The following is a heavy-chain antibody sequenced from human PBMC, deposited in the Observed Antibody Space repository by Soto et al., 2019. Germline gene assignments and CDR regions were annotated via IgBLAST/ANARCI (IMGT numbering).Heavy chain of an antibody. CDR2: ISDTSIDT. V-gene: IGHV3-23*01. Sequence: PGGSRRLSCVASRFTFGDYPMNWVRQAPGKGLEWVSGISDTSIDTYYADSVKGRLTISRDKSQRLLFLDMSRRRAQDTALYYCAKPAATPFGDFVFDRWGQGTLVTVSS. CDR3: AKPAATPFGDFVFDR. D-gene: IGHD4-17*01. J-gene: IGHJ5*02. CDR1: RFTFGDYP.